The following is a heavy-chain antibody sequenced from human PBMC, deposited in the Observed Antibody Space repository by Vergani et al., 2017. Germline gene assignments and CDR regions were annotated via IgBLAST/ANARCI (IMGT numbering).Heavy chain of an antibody. J-gene: IGHJ4*02. V-gene: IGHV3-15*07. D-gene: IGHD3-3*01. Sequence: EVQLVESGGGLVKPGGSLRLSCAASGFTFSNACMNWVRQAPGKGLEWVGGIKSKTDGGTTDYAAPVKGRFNISRDDSKNSLYLKMNSLKTEDTAVYYCAGGARSDFGKYYFDYWGQGTLVTVSS. CDR1: GFTFSNAC. CDR3: AGGARSDFGKYYFDY. CDR2: IKSKTDGGTT.